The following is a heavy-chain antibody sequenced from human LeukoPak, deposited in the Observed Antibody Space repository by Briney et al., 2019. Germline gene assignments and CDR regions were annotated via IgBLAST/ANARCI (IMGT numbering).Heavy chain of an antibody. J-gene: IGHJ3*02. V-gene: IGHV1-69*13. CDR1: GGTFSSYA. CDR2: IIPIFGTA. Sequence: SVKVSCKASGGTFSSYAISWVRQAPGQGLEWMGGIIPIFGTANYAQKFQGRVTITADESTSTAYMELSSLRSEDTAMYYCARDYYHSSAPTGAFDIWGQGTLVTVSS. D-gene: IGHD3-22*01. CDR3: ARDYYHSSAPTGAFDI.